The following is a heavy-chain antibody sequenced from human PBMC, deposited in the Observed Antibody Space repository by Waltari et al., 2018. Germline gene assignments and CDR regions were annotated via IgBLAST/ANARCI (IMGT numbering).Heavy chain of an antibody. CDR1: GYTFTSYA. Sequence: VQSGAAVKKHGASVKVSCKASGYTFTSYALNWVRQATGQGLEWMGWMNPNSGNTGYAQKFQGRVTMTRNTSISTAYMELSSLRSEDTAVYYCARGNFDSYIDYWGQGTLVTVSS. J-gene: IGHJ4*02. V-gene: IGHV1-8*01. CDR2: MNPNSGNT. CDR3: ARGNFDSYIDY.